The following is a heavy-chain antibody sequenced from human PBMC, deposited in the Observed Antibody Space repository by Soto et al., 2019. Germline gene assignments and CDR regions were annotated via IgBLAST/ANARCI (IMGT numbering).Heavy chain of an antibody. CDR3: ASTPDYGDSTHYMDV. V-gene: IGHV3-74*01. CDR2: INSDGRST. D-gene: IGHD4-17*01. J-gene: IGHJ6*03. CDR1: GFTFSSYW. Sequence: EVQLVESGGGLVQPGGSLRLSCAASGFTFSSYWRHWVRQAPGKGLVWVSRINSDGRSTSYADSVKGRFTISRDNAKNTLYLQMNSLRAEDTAVYYCASTPDYGDSTHYMDVWGKGTTVTVSS.